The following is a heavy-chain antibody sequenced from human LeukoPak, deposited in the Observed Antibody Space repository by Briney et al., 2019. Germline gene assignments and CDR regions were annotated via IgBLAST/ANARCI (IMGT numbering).Heavy chain of an antibody. J-gene: IGHJ6*02. Sequence: SETLSLTCAVYGGSFSSYYWSWIRQPPGKGLEWIGYIYYSGSTNYNPSLKSRVTISVDTSKNQFSLKLSSVTAADTAVYYCARALPAAIYYYYGMDVWGQGTTVTVSS. D-gene: IGHD2-2*01. V-gene: IGHV4-59*08. CDR1: GGSFSSYY. CDR3: ARALPAAIYYYYGMDV. CDR2: IYYSGST.